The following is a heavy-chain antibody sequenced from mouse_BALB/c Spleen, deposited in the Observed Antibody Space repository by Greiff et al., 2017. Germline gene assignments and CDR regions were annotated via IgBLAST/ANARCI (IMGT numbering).Heavy chain of an antibody. CDR1: GFTFSDYY. V-gene: IGHV5-4*02. Sequence: EVMLVESGGGLVKPGGSLKLSCAASGFTFSDYYMYWVRQTPEKRLEWVATISDGGSYTYYPDSVKGRFTISRDNAKNNLYLQMSSLKSEDTAMYYCARGEAYGNLFAYWGQGTLVTVSA. J-gene: IGHJ3*01. CDR2: ISDGGSYT. CDR3: ARGEAYGNLFAY. D-gene: IGHD2-1*01.